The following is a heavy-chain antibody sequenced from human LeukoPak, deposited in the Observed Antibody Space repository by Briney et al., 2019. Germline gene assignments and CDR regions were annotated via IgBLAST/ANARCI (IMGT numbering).Heavy chain of an antibody. CDR3: AVGQVITGTTVGWFDP. CDR1: VVSMNGYY. V-gene: IGHV4-4*07. Sequence: SETLSLTCSVSVVSMNGYYWSWLRQSAGNRLEWIGHVDSSGNTNYNPSLESRVTMSVDTSKNQFSLKLSSVTAADTAVYYCAVGQVITGTTVGWFDPWGQGTLVTVSS. D-gene: IGHD1-7*01. J-gene: IGHJ5*02. CDR2: VDSSGNT.